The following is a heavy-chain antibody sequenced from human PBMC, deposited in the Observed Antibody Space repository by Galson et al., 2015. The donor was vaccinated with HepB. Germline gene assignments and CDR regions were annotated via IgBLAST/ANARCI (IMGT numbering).Heavy chain of an antibody. Sequence: LTCSVSGGSISSSNYYWGWIRQPPGKGLEWIGSNFYSGSTYYNPSLKGRVTISVETSKNQLSLKVNSVTAADTAFYYCASGRRDGYRYFDYWGQGTLVTAS. CDR3: ASGRRDGYRYFDY. V-gene: IGHV4-39*01. CDR2: NFYSGST. D-gene: IGHD5-24*01. J-gene: IGHJ4*02. CDR1: GGSISSSNYY.